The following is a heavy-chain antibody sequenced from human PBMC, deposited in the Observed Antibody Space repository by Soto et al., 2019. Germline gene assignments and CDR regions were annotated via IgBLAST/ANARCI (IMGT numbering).Heavy chain of an antibody. CDR1: GFALSDNW. CDR2: INTDGKST. V-gene: IGHV3-74*01. D-gene: IGHD2-15*01. CDR3: ARGNIPPTYCSGGSGYYIDF. Sequence: EVQLVESGGGLIQPGGSLRLSCAASGFALSDNWMHWVRQAPGKGLMWVSRINTDGKSTNYADSVKGRFTISRDIGKNTLFLQKNDLRAEDTAVYYWARGNIPPTYCSGGSGYYIDFWGQGTLVAVSA. J-gene: IGHJ4*02.